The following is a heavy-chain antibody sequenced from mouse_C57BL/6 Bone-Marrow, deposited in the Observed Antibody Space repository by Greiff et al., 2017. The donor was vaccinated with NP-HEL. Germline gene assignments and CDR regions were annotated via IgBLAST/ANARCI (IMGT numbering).Heavy chain of an antibody. J-gene: IGHJ2*01. D-gene: IGHD2-3*01. V-gene: IGHV1-53*01. CDR3: ASGGGYYGTDFFYY. CDR1: GYTFTSYW. CDR2: INPSNGGT. Sequence: QVQLQQPGTELVKPGASVKLSCKASGYTFTSYWMHWVKQRPGQGLEWIGNINPSNGGTNYNEKFKSKATLTVDKSSSTAYMQLSSLTSEDTAVYYYASGGGYYGTDFFYYGGQGTTLTVTA.